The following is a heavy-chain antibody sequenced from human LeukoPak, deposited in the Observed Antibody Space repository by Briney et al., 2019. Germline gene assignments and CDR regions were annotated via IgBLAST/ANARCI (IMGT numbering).Heavy chain of an antibody. J-gene: IGHJ6*03. Sequence: SETLSLTCTVSGGSISSGSYYWSWIRQPAGKGLEWIGRIYTSGSTNYNPSLKSRVTISVDTSKNQFSLKLSSVTAADTAVYYCARDRVMVRALPHYYYYMDVWGKGTTVTVS. CDR2: IYTSGST. D-gene: IGHD3-10*01. V-gene: IGHV4-61*02. CDR3: ARDRVMVRALPHYYYYMDV. CDR1: GGSISSGSYY.